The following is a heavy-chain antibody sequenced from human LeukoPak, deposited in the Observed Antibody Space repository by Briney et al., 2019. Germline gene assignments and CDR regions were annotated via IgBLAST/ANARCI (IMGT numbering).Heavy chain of an antibody. CDR1: GGTFSSYA. D-gene: IGHD6-19*01. V-gene: IGHV1-69*05. J-gene: IGHJ6*02. Sequence: ASVKVSCKASGGTFSSYAISWVRQAPGQGLEWMGGIIPIFGTANYAQKFQGRVTMTRNTSISTAYMELSSLRSEDTAVYYCARSGLNYYYYGMDVWGQGTTVTVSS. CDR2: IIPIFGTA. CDR3: ARSGLNYYYYGMDV.